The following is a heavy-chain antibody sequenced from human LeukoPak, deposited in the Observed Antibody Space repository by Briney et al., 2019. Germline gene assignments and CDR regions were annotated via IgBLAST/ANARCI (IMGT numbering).Heavy chain of an antibody. D-gene: IGHD6-13*01. V-gene: IGHV1-69*04. CDR1: GGTFSSYT. CDR3: ARDIRLAAGLDY. Sequence: ASVKVSCKASGGTFSSYTISWVRQAPGQGLEWMGRIIPILGIANYAQKFQGRVTITADKSTSTAYMELSSLRSEDTAVYYCARDIRLAAGLDYWGQGTLVTVSS. CDR2: IIPILGIA. J-gene: IGHJ4*02.